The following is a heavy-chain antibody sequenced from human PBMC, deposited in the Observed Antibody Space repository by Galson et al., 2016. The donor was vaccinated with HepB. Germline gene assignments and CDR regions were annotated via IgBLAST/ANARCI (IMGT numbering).Heavy chain of an antibody. CDR1: GDTFTRYG. CDR3: ARVSRGLRFLEQTLDV. D-gene: IGHD3-3*01. Sequence: SVKVSCKASGDTFTRYGFSWVRQAPGQGLEWVGWISAYNGHTYYVEKFRGRVTMITDRSTSTAYMELRSLSSDDAAVYYCARVSRGLRFLEQTLDVWGQGTTVTVSS. J-gene: IGHJ6*02. V-gene: IGHV1-18*04. CDR2: ISAYNGHT.